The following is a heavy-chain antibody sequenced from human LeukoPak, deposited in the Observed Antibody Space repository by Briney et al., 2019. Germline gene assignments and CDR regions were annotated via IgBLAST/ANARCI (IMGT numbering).Heavy chain of an antibody. V-gene: IGHV3-74*01. CDR3: AVFSSSFPHY. D-gene: IGHD6-13*01. Sequence: GGSLRLSCAASGFIFSSYWMHWVRQAPGKGLVWVSRINTDGSSTNYADSVKGRFTISRDNAKNTLYLQMDSLRAEDTAVYYCAVFSSSFPHYWGQGTLVTVSS. CDR1: GFIFSSYW. CDR2: INTDGSST. J-gene: IGHJ4*02.